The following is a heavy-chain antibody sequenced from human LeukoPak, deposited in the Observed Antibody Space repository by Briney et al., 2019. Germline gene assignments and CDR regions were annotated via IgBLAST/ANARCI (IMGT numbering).Heavy chain of an antibody. CDR3: ARQYGSSWDFDY. V-gene: IGHV4-39*01. D-gene: IGHD6-13*01. CDR2: IYYSGST. J-gene: IGHJ4*02. Sequence: SETLSLTCTVSGGSISSSSYYWGWIRQPPGKGLEWIGSIYYSGSTYYNPSLKSRVTISVDTSKNQFSLKLSSMTAADTAVYYCARQYGSSWDFDYWGQGTLVTVSS. CDR1: GGSISSSSYY.